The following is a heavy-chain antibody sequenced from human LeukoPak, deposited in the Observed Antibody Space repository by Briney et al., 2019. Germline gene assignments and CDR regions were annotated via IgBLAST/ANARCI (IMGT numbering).Heavy chain of an antibody. CDR2: IYPGDSYT. D-gene: IGHD3-10*01. Sequence: GESLKISCKGSGYRFTSYWIAWVRQMPGKGLEWLGIIYPGDSYTTYNPSFHGQVTISADKSISTAHLQWRSLKASDTAMYYCERRSGSDALDIWGQGTMVTVSS. V-gene: IGHV5-51*01. J-gene: IGHJ3*02. CDR1: GYRFTSYW. CDR3: ERRSGSDALDI.